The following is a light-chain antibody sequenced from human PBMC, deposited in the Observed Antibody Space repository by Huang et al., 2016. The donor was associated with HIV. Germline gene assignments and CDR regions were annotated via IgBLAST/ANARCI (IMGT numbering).Light chain of an antibody. CDR2: GTS. J-gene: IGKJ5*01. CDR1: QSLDTL. V-gene: IGKV3-15*01. CDR3: QQYYDWPPIT. Sequence: EVVLTQSPATLSLSPGESATRSCRASQSLDTLLAWYQQAPGQAPRLLFSGTSVRATGVPARFSASGSGKEFTLTISGVQSEDFGVYYCQQYYDWPPITFGQGTRLE.